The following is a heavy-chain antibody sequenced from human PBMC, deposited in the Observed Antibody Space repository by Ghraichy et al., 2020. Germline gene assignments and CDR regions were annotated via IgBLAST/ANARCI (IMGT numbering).Heavy chain of an antibody. CDR2: INPHSGGT. V-gene: IGHV1-2*02. CDR3: ARRRSISVGGLHS. Sequence: IGWINPHSGGTHYAPNFQGRVTMTRDTSISTAYMELSGLRSDATAVYHCARRRSISVGGLHSWGLGTLVTVSS. J-gene: IGHJ4*02. D-gene: IGHD6-19*01.